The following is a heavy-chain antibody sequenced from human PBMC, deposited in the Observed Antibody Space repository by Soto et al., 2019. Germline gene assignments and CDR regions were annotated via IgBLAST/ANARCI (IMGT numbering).Heavy chain of an antibody. CDR2: ISSSSSYI. CDR3: ANLPRGGCADVFDI. CDR1: GFTFSSYN. D-gene: IGHD6-19*01. Sequence: PGGSLRLSCAASGFTFSSYNMNWVRQAPGKGLEWVSSISSSSSYIYYADSVKGRFTISRDNSKNTLYLQMYSLRAEDTAVYYCANLPRGGCADVFDIWGQGTVVTVSS. J-gene: IGHJ3*02. V-gene: IGHV3-21*04.